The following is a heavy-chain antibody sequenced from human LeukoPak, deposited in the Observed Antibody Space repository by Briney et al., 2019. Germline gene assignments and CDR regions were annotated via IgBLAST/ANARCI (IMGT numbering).Heavy chain of an antibody. CDR1: GFTFSSYA. CDR2: ISGSGGST. V-gene: IGHV3-23*01. D-gene: IGHD3-22*01. J-gene: IGHJ4*02. CDR3: AKGDSSSYYCNFDY. Sequence: PGGSLRLSCAASGFTFSSYAMSWVRQAPGKGLEWVSGISGSGGSTYYADSVEGRFTISRDNSKNTLYLQMNSLRAEDTAVYYCAKGDSSSYYCNFDYWGQGTLVTVSS.